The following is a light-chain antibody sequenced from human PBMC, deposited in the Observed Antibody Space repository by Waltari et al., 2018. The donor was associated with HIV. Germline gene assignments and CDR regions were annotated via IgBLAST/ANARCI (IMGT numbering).Light chain of an antibody. CDR1: QSLRGY. CDR3: QQRSNWPPLT. Sequence: EVVLTQSPVTLSLSPGERATLSCRASQSLRGYIAWYQHKPGQAPRLLIYDVSNRATGIPDRFSGGGSGTDFSLTISSLEPEDFAVYYCQQRSNWPPLTFGGGTKVEIK. CDR2: DVS. J-gene: IGKJ4*01. V-gene: IGKV3-11*01.